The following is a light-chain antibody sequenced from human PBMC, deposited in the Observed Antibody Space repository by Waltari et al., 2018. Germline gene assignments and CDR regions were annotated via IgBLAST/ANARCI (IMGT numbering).Light chain of an antibody. CDR1: TSDVGIYDY. Sequence: QSALTQPPSAPGPPAQSVTISYTGTTSDVGIYDYVCWYQPRPGKAPRLIIYSVTERPAGVPDRFSGSKSGNTASLTVFGLQTEDEGTYYCGSYAGSKILLFGGGTELTVL. CDR2: SVT. CDR3: GSYAGSKILL. J-gene: IGLJ3*02. V-gene: IGLV2-8*01.